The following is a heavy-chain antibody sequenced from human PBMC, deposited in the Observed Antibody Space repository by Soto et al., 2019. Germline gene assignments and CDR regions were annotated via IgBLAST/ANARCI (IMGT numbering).Heavy chain of an antibody. CDR3: ARSGPGGYIDY. D-gene: IGHD3-22*01. Sequence: SQTLSLPCASSGDRDSSNSAAWNWIRPSPSRGLEWLGRTYYRSKWYNHYAVSVKSRITVNPDTSKNQFSLQLNSVTPEDTAVYYCARSGPGGYIDYWGQGTLVTVSS. CDR1: GDRDSSNSAA. V-gene: IGHV6-1*01. J-gene: IGHJ4*02. CDR2: TYYRSKWYN.